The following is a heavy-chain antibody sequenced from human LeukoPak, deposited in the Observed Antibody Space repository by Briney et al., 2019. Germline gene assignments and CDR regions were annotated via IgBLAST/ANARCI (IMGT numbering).Heavy chain of an antibody. V-gene: IGHV3-23*01. Sequence: GGSLRLSCAASGFTFSSYAMSWVRQAPGKGLEWVSAISGSGGSTYYADSVKGRFTISRDNSKNTLYLQMNSLRAEDTAVYYCAKDPSQYSGSYEGPFDYWGQGTLVTVPS. J-gene: IGHJ4*02. CDR2: ISGSGGST. CDR3: AKDPSQYSGSYEGPFDY. D-gene: IGHD1-26*01. CDR1: GFTFSSYA.